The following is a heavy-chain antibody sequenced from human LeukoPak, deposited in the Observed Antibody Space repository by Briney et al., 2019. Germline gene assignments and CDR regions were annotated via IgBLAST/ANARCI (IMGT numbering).Heavy chain of an antibody. V-gene: IGHV4-59*01. J-gene: IGHJ4*02. Sequence: SETLSLTCTVSGGSISSYYWSWIRQPPGKGLEWIGYIYYSGSTNYNPSLKSRVTISVDTSKNQFSLKLSSVTAADTAVYYCARVGTYDSSGYYSIGLNYWGQGTLVTVSS. CDR2: IYYSGST. CDR3: ARVGTYDSSGYYSIGLNY. CDR1: GGSISSYY. D-gene: IGHD3-22*01.